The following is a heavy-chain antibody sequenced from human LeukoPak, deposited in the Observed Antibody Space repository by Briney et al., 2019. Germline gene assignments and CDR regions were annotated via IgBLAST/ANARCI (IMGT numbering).Heavy chain of an antibody. CDR1: GFTFSSYA. CDR2: ISGSGGST. D-gene: IGHD3-10*01. J-gene: IGHJ4*02. Sequence: GGSLRLSCAATGFTFSSYAMSWVRQAPGKGLEWVPLISGSGGSTDYADSVKGRFTISRDKSKNTLYLQMNRLRAEDTAVYYCAKVYDYYGSGSFHYWGQGTLVIVSS. CDR3: AKVYDYYGSGSFHY. V-gene: IGHV3-23*01.